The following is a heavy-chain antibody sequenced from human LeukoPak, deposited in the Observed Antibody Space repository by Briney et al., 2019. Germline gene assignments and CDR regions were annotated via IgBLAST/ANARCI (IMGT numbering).Heavy chain of an antibody. V-gene: IGHV3-74*01. CDR3: ARDLIDWDYYDSTPGGWFDP. Sequence: GGSLRLSCAASGFTCSSYWMHWVRQAPGKGLVWVSRINSDGSSTSYADSVKGRFTISRDNAKNTLYLQMNSLRAEDTAVYYCARDLIDWDYYDSTPGGWFDPWGQGTLVTVSS. D-gene: IGHD3-22*01. J-gene: IGHJ5*02. CDR1: GFTCSSYW. CDR2: INSDGSST.